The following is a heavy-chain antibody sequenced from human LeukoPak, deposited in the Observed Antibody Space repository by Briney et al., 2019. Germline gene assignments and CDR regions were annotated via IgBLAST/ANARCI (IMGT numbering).Heavy chain of an antibody. V-gene: IGHV4-34*01. CDR3: ARELDYDSSGFALPDY. D-gene: IGHD3-22*01. J-gene: IGHJ4*02. Sequence: SEALSLTCGVYGGSFSGYYWSWIRQPPGKGLEWIGEINHSGSTNYNPSLKSRVTISVDTSKNQFSLKLSSVTAADTAVYYCARELDYDSSGFALPDYWGQGTLVTVSS. CDR1: GGSFSGYY. CDR2: INHSGST.